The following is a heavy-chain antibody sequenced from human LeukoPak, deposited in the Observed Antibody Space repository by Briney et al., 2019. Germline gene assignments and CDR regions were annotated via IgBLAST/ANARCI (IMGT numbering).Heavy chain of an antibody. Sequence: GGSLRLSCAASGFTFSSYAMHWVRQAPGKGLEWVSYISSSGSTIYYADSVKGRFTISRDNAKNSLYLQMNSLRAEDTAVYYCASDIAAAVLGYWGQGTLVTVSS. D-gene: IGHD6-13*01. V-gene: IGHV3-48*04. J-gene: IGHJ4*02. CDR2: ISSSGSTI. CDR3: ASDIAAAVLGY. CDR1: GFTFSSYA.